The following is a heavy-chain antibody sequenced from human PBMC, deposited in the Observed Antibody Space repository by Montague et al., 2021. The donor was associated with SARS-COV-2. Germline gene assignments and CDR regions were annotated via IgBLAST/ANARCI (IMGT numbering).Heavy chain of an antibody. J-gene: IGHJ3*01. CDR3: ARKMDSSCDV. CDR2: TYYRSKWYN. Sequence: VSPGASLSSDSLSWHWIRQSPSRGLEWLASTYYRSKWYNDSAPSVSGRATVKPDTSRNQFSLHLDSVTPEDTALYFCARKMDSSCDVWGKGTMVTVSS. CDR1: GASLSSDSLS. D-gene: IGHD2-2*03. V-gene: IGHV6-1*01.